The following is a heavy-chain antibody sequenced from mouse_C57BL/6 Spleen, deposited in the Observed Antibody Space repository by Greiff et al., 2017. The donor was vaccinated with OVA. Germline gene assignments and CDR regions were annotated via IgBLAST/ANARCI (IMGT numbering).Heavy chain of an antibody. D-gene: IGHD1-1*01. J-gene: IGHJ4*01. CDR3: ARVTTVVGGYAMDY. Sequence: VQLQQSVAELVRPGASVKLSCTASGFNIKNTYMHWVKQRPEQGLEWIGRIDPANGNTKYAPKFQGKATITADTSSNTAYLPLSSLTSEDTGINYCARVTTVVGGYAMDYWGQGTSVTVSS. CDR1: GFNIKNTY. CDR2: IDPANGNT. V-gene: IGHV14-3*01.